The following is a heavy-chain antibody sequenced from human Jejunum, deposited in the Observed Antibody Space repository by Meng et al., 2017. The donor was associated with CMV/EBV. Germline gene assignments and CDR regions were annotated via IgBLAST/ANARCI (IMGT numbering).Heavy chain of an antibody. CDR1: GYTFISSW. CDR3: ARLTGNYLASDS. V-gene: IGHV5-51*01. CDR2: IYPRDSDT. D-gene: IGHD1-26*01. J-gene: IGHJ5*01. Sequence: KASGYTFISSWVGWVRQMPGKGLEWMGIIYPRDSDTRYSPSFQGQVTISVDNSISTAYLLWSSLKASDTAMYFCARLTGNYLASDSWGQGTLVTVSS.